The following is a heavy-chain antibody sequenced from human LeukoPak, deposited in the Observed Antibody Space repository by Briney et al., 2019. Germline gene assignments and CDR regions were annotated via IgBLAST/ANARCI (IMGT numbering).Heavy chain of an antibody. CDR3: ARDRGSC. CDR2: IKQAGSEN. V-gene: IGHV3-7*01. J-gene: IGHJ4*02. Sequence: PGGSLRLSCAASGFIFSSYWMTWVRQAPGKGLEWVANIKQAGSENSYVDSVKGRFTISRDNAKNSLYLQINSLRAEDTAVYYCARDRGSCWGQGTLVTVSS. D-gene: IGHD2-15*01. CDR1: GFIFSSYW.